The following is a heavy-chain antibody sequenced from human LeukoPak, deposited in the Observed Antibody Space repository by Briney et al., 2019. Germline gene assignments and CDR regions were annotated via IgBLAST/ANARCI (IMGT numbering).Heavy chain of an antibody. V-gene: IGHV3-64D*06. CDR3: VKEDSSSWYGNWFDP. CDR1: GFTFSSYA. CDR2: ISSNGGST. Sequence: GGSLRLSCSASGFTFSSYAMHWVRQAPGKGLEYVSAISSNGGSTYYADSVKGRFTISRDNSKNTLYLQVSSLRAEDTAVYYCVKEDSSSWYGNWFDPWGQGTLVTVSS. D-gene: IGHD6-13*01. J-gene: IGHJ5*02.